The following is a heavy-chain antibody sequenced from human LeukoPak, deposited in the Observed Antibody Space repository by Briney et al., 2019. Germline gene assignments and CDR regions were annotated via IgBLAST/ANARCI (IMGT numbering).Heavy chain of an antibody. J-gene: IGHJ6*02. CDR1: GGSFSGYY. V-gene: IGHV4-34*01. CDR2: INHSGST. CDR3: ARAPRSSPYYYYYYGMDV. D-gene: IGHD6-6*01. Sequence: SETLSLTCAVYGGSFSGYYWSWLRQPPGKGLEWIGKINHSGSTNYNPSLKSRVTISVDTSKNQLSLKLSSVTAADTAVYYCARAPRSSPYYYYYYGMDVWGQGTTVTVSS.